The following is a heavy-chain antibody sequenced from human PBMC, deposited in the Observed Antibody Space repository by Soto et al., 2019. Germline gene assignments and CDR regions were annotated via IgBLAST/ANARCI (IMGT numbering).Heavy chain of an antibody. Sequence: QVQLVESGGGVVKPGRSLRLSCAASGFTFSSYAMHWVRQAPGKGLEWVAVISYDGSNKYYADSVKGRFTISRDNSKNTLYLQMNSLRAEDTAVYYCARDCETMITNDAFDIWGQGTKLSVYS. CDR3: ARDCETMITNDAFDI. CDR2: ISYDGSNK. J-gene: IGHJ3*02. V-gene: IGHV3-30-3*01. CDR1: GFTFSSYA. D-gene: IGHD3-22*01.